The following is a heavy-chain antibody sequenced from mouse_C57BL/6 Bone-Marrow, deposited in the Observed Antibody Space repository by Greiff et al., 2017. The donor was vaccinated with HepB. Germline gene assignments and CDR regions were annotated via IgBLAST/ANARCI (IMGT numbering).Heavy chain of an antibody. D-gene: IGHD2-5*01. CDR2: IDPSDSET. CDR1: GYTFTSYW. CDR3: AREETYYSNPNYYAMDY. J-gene: IGHJ4*01. Sequence: QVQLQQPGAELVRPGSSVKLSCKASGYTFTSYWMHWVKQRPIQGLEWIGNIDPSDSETHYNQKFKDKATLTVDKSSSTAYMQLSRLTSEDSAVYYCAREETYYSNPNYYAMDYWGQGTSVTVSS. V-gene: IGHV1-52*01.